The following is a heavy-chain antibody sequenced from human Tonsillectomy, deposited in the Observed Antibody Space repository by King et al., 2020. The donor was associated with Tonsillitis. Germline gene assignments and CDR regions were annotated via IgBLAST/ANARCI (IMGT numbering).Heavy chain of an antibody. Sequence: VQLVESGGGLVKPGGSLRLSCAASGFTFRSYSMNWVRQAPGKGLEWVSSIRSGSSYINYADSVKGRFTISRDNSKNSLYLQMNNLRAEDTAVYYCARSAYSGYTYYFDYWGQGTLVTVSS. J-gene: IGHJ4*02. CDR3: ARSAYSGYTYYFDY. CDR2: IRSGSSYI. V-gene: IGHV3-21*01. CDR1: GFTFRSYS. D-gene: IGHD5-12*01.